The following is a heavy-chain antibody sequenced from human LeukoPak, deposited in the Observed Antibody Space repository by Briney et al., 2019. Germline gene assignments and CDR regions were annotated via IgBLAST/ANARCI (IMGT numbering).Heavy chain of an antibody. J-gene: IGHJ4*02. V-gene: IGHV1-18*01. D-gene: IGHD3-22*01. CDR3: AREGDSSGYYYLNYYFDY. CDR2: ISAYNGNT. CDR1: GYTFTSYG. Sequence: ASVKVSCKASGYTFTSYGISWVRQAPGQGLEWMGWISAYNGNTNYAQKLQGRVTMTTDTSTSTAYMELRSLRSDDTAVYYCAREGDSSGYYYLNYYFDYWGQGTLVTVSS.